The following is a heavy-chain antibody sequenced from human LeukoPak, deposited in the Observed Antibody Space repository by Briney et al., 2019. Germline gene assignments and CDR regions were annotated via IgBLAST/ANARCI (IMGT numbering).Heavy chain of an antibody. D-gene: IGHD3-22*01. CDR3: ARGGIYGDSSGYYYGAFDY. CDR2: INHSGST. CDR1: GGSFSGYY. Sequence: SETLSLTCAVYGGSFSGYYWSWIRQPPGKGLEWIGEINHSGSTNYNPSLKSRVTISVDTSKNQFSLKLSSVTAADTAVYYCARGGIYGDSSGYYYGAFDYWGQGTLVTVSS. V-gene: IGHV4-34*01. J-gene: IGHJ4*02.